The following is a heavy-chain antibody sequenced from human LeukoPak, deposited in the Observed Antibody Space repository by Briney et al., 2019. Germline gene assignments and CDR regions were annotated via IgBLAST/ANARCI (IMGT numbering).Heavy chain of an antibody. CDR2: ISSSGNTM. J-gene: IGHJ4*02. D-gene: IGHD4-17*01. V-gene: IGHV3-11*01. CDR3: ARAGYGDSDFDY. Sequence: GGSLRLSCAASGFTFSDYYLSWVRQAPGKGLEWVSYISSSGNTMDYADSVKGRFTISRDNAKNSMYLQMNSLRAEDTAVYYCARAGYGDSDFDYWGQGTLVTVSS. CDR1: GFTFSDYY.